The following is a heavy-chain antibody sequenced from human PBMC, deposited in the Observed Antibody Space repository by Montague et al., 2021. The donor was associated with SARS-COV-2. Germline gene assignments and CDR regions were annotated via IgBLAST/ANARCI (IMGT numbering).Heavy chain of an antibody. V-gene: IGHV4-59*01. J-gene: IGHJ5*02. CDR1: GGSISSYY. Sequence: SETLSLTCTVSGGSISSYYWSWIRQPPGKGLEWIGYIYYSGGTKYNPSLQSRVTTSVDTSKKQFSLMLSSVTAADTAMYYCARDRYFDWSRAFDPWGQGTLVTVSS. CDR3: ARDRYFDWSRAFDP. D-gene: IGHD3-9*01. CDR2: IYYSGGT.